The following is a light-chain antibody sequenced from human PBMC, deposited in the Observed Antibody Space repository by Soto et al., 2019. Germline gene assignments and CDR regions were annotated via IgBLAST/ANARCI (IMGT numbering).Light chain of an antibody. CDR3: QQYDTSPYN. CDR1: QSVSSN. CDR2: GAS. J-gene: IGKJ2*01. V-gene: IGKV3-15*01. Sequence: EIVMTQSPATLSVSPGERATLSCRASQSVSSNLAWYQQKPGQAPRLLIYGASTRATGIPARFSGSGSGTEFTLTISSLQSEDFAVYYCQQYDTSPYNFGQGTKLEIK.